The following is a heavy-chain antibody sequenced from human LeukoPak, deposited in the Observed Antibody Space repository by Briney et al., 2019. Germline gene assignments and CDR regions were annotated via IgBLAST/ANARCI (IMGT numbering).Heavy chain of an antibody. CDR2: ISYSGTT. Sequence: PSETLSLTCVVDGGYFSGFYWTWFRQAPGKGLEWIGEISYSGTTKYNPSLKSRVTIEVDTSKKQISLNLSSMTAADTAVYYCAKGKAGHYHSVTDEYYYYMDVWGKGTTVIVSS. CDR1: GGYFSGFY. V-gene: IGHV4-34*01. J-gene: IGHJ6*03. CDR3: AKGKAGHYHSVTDEYYYYMDV. D-gene: IGHD3-9*01.